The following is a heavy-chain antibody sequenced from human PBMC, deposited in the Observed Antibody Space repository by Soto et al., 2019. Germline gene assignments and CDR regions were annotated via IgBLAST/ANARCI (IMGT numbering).Heavy chain of an antibody. CDR1: GGSFSGYD. CDR3: ARARPLGDIVVVTATDYYFDY. CDR2: INHSGST. D-gene: IGHD2-21*02. V-gene: IGHV4-34*01. Sequence: SETLSLTCAVYGGSFSGYDWSWIRHPPGKGLEWIGEINHSGSTNYNPSLKSRVTISVDTSKNQFSLKLSSVTAADTAVYYCARARPLGDIVVVTATDYYFDYWGQGTLVTVSS. J-gene: IGHJ4*02.